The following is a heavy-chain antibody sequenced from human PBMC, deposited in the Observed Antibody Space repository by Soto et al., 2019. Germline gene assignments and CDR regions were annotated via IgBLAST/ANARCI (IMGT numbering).Heavy chain of an antibody. CDR2: ISNSGNV. J-gene: IGHJ3*02. CDR3: ARSGPGDYEEVEI. CDR1: RGSVSSGSFY. V-gene: IGHV4-61*03. Sequence: SETLSLTCTVSRGSVSSGSFYWSWIRQPPGKGLEWIGYISNSGNVNHNPSLKSRVTISVDTSKNHFSLKVSSVTAADTALYYCARSGPGDYEEVEIWGQGKMVTVSS. D-gene: IGHD4-17*01.